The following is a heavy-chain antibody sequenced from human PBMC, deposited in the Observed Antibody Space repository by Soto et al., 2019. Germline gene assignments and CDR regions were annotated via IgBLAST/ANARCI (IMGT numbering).Heavy chain of an antibody. CDR1: GFTFSSYW. V-gene: IGHV3-74*01. Sequence: GGSLRLSCAASGFTFSSYWMHWVRQAPGKGLVWVSRINSDGSSTSYADSVKGRFTISRDNAKNTLYLQMNSLRAEDTAVYYCASGTNGAFFVYWGQGILVTVSS. CDR3: ASGTNGAFFVY. CDR2: INSDGSST. J-gene: IGHJ4*02. D-gene: IGHD2-8*01.